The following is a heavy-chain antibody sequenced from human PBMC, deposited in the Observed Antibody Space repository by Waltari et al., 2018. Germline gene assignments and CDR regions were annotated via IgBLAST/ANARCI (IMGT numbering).Heavy chain of an antibody. CDR3: ARDHSGTYSFDI. V-gene: IGHV3-48*03. CDR2: MSSSGNTM. D-gene: IGHD1-26*01. CDR1: GFTFSRYE. Sequence: EVQLVESGGGLAQPGGSLRLSCAASGFTFSRYEMNWVRQAPGKGLEWLSYMSSSGNTMYYADSVKGRFTISRDNAKNSLNLQMNPLRAEDTAVYYCARDHSGTYSFDIWGQGIMVTVSS. J-gene: IGHJ3*02.